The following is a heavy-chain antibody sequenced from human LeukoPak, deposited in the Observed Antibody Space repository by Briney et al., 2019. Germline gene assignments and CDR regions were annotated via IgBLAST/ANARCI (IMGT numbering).Heavy chain of an antibody. Sequence: GASVKVSCKASGNTFTGYYMHWVRQAPGQGLEWMGRINPNSGGTNYAQKFQGRVTMTRDTSISTAYMELSRLRSDDTAVYYCARIAAAGKVYYYYMDVWGKGTTVTVSS. J-gene: IGHJ6*03. D-gene: IGHD6-13*01. CDR1: GNTFTGYY. CDR2: INPNSGGT. V-gene: IGHV1-2*06. CDR3: ARIAAAGKVYYYYMDV.